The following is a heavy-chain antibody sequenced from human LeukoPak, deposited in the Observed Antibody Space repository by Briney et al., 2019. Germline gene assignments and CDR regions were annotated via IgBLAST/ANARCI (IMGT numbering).Heavy chain of an antibody. Sequence: SETLSLTCTVSGGSISSSSYYWGWIRQPPGKGLEWIGSIYYGGSTYYNPSLKSRVTISVDTSKNQFSLKLSSVTAADTAVYYCARGRRYFDWPAGDYFDYWGQGTLVTVSS. CDR1: GGSISSSSYY. CDR3: ARGRRYFDWPAGDYFDY. CDR2: IYYGGST. D-gene: IGHD3-9*01. J-gene: IGHJ4*02. V-gene: IGHV4-39*07.